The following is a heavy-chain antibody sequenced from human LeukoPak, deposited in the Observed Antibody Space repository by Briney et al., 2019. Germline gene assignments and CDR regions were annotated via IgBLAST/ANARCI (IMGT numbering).Heavy chain of an antibody. CDR2: IYYSGST. J-gene: IGHJ5*02. V-gene: IGHV4-59*01. Sequence: PSETLSLTCTVSGGSISSYYWSWIRQPPGKGLEWIGYIYYSGSTNYNPSLKSRVTISVDTSKNQFSLKLSSVTAADTAVYYCAREGSSGSYDWFDPWGQGTPVTVSS. D-gene: IGHD1-26*01. CDR3: AREGSSGSYDWFDP. CDR1: GGSISSYY.